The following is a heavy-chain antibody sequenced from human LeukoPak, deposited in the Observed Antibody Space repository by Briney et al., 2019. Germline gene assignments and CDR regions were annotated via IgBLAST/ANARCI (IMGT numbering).Heavy chain of an antibody. CDR1: GFTFSTYD. D-gene: IGHD1-7*01. CDR2: ISSGGTYI. V-gene: IGHV3-21*01. Sequence: SGGSLRLSCAASGFTFSTYDMNWVRQAPGKGLEWVSSISSGGTYIYYADSVKGRFTIPRDNAKNSLYLQMSGLRAEDTAVYYCARWKTGTTSDYWGQGTLVTVSS. CDR3: ARWKTGTTSDY. J-gene: IGHJ4*02.